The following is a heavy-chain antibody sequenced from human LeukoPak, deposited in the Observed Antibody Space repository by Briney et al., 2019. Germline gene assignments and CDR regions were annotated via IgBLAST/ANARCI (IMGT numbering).Heavy chain of an antibody. CDR3: AGDEDYCSGGSCYVSYYYYMDV. Sequence: ASVKVSCKASGYTFTGYYMHWVRQAPGQGLEWMGRINPNSGGTNYAQKFQGRVTMTRDTSISTAYMELSRLRSDDTAVYYCAGDEDYCSGGSCYVSYYYYMDVWGKGTTVTVSS. CDR1: GYTFTGYY. D-gene: IGHD2-15*01. CDR2: INPNSGGT. V-gene: IGHV1-2*06. J-gene: IGHJ6*03.